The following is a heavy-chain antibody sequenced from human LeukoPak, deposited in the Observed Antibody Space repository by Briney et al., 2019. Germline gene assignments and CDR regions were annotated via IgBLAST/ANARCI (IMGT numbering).Heavy chain of an antibody. V-gene: IGHV3-21*06. Sequence: NTSETLSLTCAVYGGSFSGYYWSWIRQAPGKGPEWVSSITSSSSYIYYADSVKGRFTISRDNAKNSLYLQMDSLRVEDTAVYYCARNPYSGSYGPHYYYYMDVWGKGTTVTISS. CDR1: GGSFSGYY. D-gene: IGHD1-26*01. J-gene: IGHJ6*03. CDR3: ARNPYSGSYGPHYYYYMDV. CDR2: ITSSSSYI.